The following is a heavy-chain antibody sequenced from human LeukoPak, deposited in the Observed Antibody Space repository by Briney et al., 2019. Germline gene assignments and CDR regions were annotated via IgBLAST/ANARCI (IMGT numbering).Heavy chain of an antibody. Sequence: GGSLRLSCAASGFAFSSFAMGWVRQSPGKGLEWLSTINGGGNTTFYADSVKGRFTISRDNSKNTLHLHMDSLRPDDTAIYYCTKELHVAVAVVDYYYFYMDAWGSGTAVTVFS. V-gene: IGHV3-23*01. CDR3: TKELHVAVAVVDYYYFYMDA. CDR2: INGGGNTT. CDR1: GFAFSSFA. D-gene: IGHD6-19*01. J-gene: IGHJ6*03.